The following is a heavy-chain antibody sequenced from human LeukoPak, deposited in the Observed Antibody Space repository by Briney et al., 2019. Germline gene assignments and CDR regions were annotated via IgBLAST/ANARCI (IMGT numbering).Heavy chain of an antibody. Sequence: GGSLRLSCAASGFTVSSNYMSWVRQAPGKGLEWVSVIYSGGSTYYADSVKGRFTISRDNSKNTLYLQMNSLRAEDTAVYYCAREEGSMVRGVTYNWFDPWGQGTLVTVSS. J-gene: IGHJ5*02. CDR2: IYSGGST. CDR3: AREEGSMVRGVTYNWFDP. CDR1: GFTVSSNY. V-gene: IGHV3-66*01. D-gene: IGHD3-10*01.